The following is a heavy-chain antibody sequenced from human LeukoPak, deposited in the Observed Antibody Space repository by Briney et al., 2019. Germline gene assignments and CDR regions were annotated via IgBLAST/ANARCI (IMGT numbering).Heavy chain of an antibody. D-gene: IGHD2-8*02. J-gene: IGHJ5*01. Sequence: GGSLRLSCAASGFTFSSYAMSWVRQAPGKGLEWVSAISGSGGTTYYADSVKGRFTISRDNVDNVVYLEMNSLGAEDTATYYCVRVAVSGPTGWFDSWGQGTLVIVSS. CDR1: GFTFSSYA. V-gene: IGHV3-23*01. CDR3: VRVAVSGPTGWFDS. CDR2: ISGSGGTT.